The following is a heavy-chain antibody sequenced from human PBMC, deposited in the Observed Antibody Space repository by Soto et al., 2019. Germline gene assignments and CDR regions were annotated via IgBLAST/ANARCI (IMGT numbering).Heavy chain of an antibody. CDR2: IIPILGIA. J-gene: IGHJ3*02. CDR1: GGTFSSYT. Sequence: QVQLVQSWAEVKKPGSSVKVSCKASGGTFSSYTISWVRQAPVQGLEWMGRIIPILGIANYAQKFQGRVTITADNTTSTADMELSSLRSEDTAVYYWARWAVIVATMADVAFDICGKGTMCTVSS. V-gene: IGHV1-69*02. D-gene: IGHD5-12*01. CDR3: ARWAVIVATMADVAFDI.